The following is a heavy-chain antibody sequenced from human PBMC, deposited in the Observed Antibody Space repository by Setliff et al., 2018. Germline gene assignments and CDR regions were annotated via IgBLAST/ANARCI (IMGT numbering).Heavy chain of an antibody. D-gene: IGHD6-19*01. CDR3: ARDLIAVAATTAFDI. V-gene: IGHV1-2*02. J-gene: IGHJ3*02. CDR1: GYTFTGHH. Sequence: ASVKASCKASGYTFTGHHLHWVRQAPGQGLEWMGWINPNSGGTNYAQKFQGRVTITRDTSISTAYMELSRLRSDDTAMYYCARDLIAVAATTAFDIWGQGTMVTVSS. CDR2: INPNSGGT.